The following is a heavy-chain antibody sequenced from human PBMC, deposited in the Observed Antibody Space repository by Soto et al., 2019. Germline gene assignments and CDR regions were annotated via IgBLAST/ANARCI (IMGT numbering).Heavy chain of an antibody. CDR1: GFSLSTSGVG. J-gene: IGHJ5*02. Sequence: QITLKESGPTLVKPTQTLTLTCTFSGFSLSTSGVGVGWIRQPPGKALEWLALIYWNDDKRYSPSLKSRLTITKDTSKNQVVLTMTNMDPVDTATYYCAHRPSYDFWSGSSWFDPWGQGTLVTLSS. D-gene: IGHD3-3*01. CDR2: IYWNDDK. V-gene: IGHV2-5*01. CDR3: AHRPSYDFWSGSSWFDP.